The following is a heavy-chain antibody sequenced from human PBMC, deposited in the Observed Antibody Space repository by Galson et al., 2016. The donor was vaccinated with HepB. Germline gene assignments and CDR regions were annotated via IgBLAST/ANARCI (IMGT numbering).Heavy chain of an antibody. J-gene: IGHJ2*01. Sequence: LRLSCAASGFTFSNYGMHWVRQAPGKGLEWVAVISYDGSNKYYADSVKGRFTISRDNSNNTLYLQMNSLTTEDTAVYYCAKDSWDTWLHWYFDLWGRGTLVTVSS. CDR3: AKDSWDTWLHWYFDL. CDR1: GFTFSNYG. CDR2: ISYDGSNK. D-gene: IGHD5-24*01. V-gene: IGHV3-30*18.